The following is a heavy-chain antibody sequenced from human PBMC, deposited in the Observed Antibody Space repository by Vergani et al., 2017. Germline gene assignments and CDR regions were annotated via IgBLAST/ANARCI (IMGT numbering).Heavy chain of an antibody. J-gene: IGHJ6*03. V-gene: IGHV1-18*01. D-gene: IGHD6-19*01. Sequence: QVQLVRSGAEVKKPGASVKVSCKASGYTFTSYGISWVRQAPGQGLEWMGWISAYNGNTNYAQKLQGRVTMTTDTSTSTAYMELRSLRSDDTAVYYCARDRPISSGWLSHYYMDVWGKGTTVTVSS. CDR1: GYTFTSYG. CDR2: ISAYNGNT. CDR3: ARDRPISSGWLSHYYMDV.